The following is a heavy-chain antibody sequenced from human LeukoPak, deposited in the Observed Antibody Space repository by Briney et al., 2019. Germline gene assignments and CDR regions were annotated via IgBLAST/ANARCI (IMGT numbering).Heavy chain of an antibody. J-gene: IGHJ6*02. CDR3: ARSYCSSTSCYPYYYYYGMDV. CDR1: GGTFSSYA. CDR2: IIPIFGTA. Sequence: SVKVSCNASGGTFSSYAISWVRQAPGQGLEWMGGIIPIFGTANYAQKFQGRVTITADESTSTAYMELSSLRSEDTAAYYCARSYCSSTSCYPYYYYYGMDVWGQGTTVTVSS. V-gene: IGHV1-69*01. D-gene: IGHD2-2*01.